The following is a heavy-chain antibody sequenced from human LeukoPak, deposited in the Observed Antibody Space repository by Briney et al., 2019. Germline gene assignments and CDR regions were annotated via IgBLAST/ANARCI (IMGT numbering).Heavy chain of an antibody. D-gene: IGHD2-15*01. J-gene: IGHJ4*02. CDR1: GFTFSSYS. CDR2: ISSSSSYI. V-gene: IGHV3-21*01. Sequence: GGSLRLSCAASGFTFSSYSMNWVRQAPGKGLEWVSSISSSSSYIYYTDSVKGRFTLSRYNAKKSLYLQMNSLRAEDTAVYYCARAPHPYCSGGNCIYFDYWGQGTLVTVSS. CDR3: ARAPHPYCSGGNCIYFDY.